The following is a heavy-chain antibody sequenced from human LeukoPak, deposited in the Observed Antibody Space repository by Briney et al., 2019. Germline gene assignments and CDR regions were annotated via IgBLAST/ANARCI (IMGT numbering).Heavy chain of an antibody. CDR2: INHSGST. V-gene: IGHV4-34*01. Sequence: SETLSRTCAVYGGSFSGYYWSWIRQPPGKGLEWIGEINHSGSTNYNPSLKSRVTISVDTSRNQFSLKLSSVTAADTAVYYCARATRLRFFSSNWFDPWGQGTLVTVSS. D-gene: IGHD3-3*01. CDR1: GGSFSGYY. J-gene: IGHJ5*02. CDR3: ARATRLRFFSSNWFDP.